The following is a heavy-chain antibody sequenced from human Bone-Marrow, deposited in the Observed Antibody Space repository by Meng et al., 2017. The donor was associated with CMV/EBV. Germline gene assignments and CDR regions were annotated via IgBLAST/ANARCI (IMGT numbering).Heavy chain of an antibody. CDR2: IIPIFGTA. CDR3: ARVGGGNSGEYYYYYYGMDV. V-gene: IGHV1-69*05. CDR1: GFPFSSSA. D-gene: IGHD4-23*01. Sequence: GGSLRLSCAAPGFPFSSSAMHWVRQASGKGLEWMGGIIPIFGTANYAQKFQGRVTITTDESTSTAYMELSSLRSEDTAMYYCARVGGGNSGEYYYYYYGMDVWGQGTTVTVSS. J-gene: IGHJ6*02.